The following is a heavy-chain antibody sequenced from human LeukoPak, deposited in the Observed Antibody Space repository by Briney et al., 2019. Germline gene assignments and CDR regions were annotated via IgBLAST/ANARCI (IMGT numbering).Heavy chain of an antibody. CDR3: ATINTVTSRGWSDV. Sequence: GASVKVSCKASGGTFSSYAISRVRQAPGQGLEWMGRIIPILGIANYAQKFQGRVTITADKSTSTAYMELSSLRSEDTAVYYCATINTVTSRGWSDVWGQGTTVTVSS. D-gene: IGHD4-17*01. CDR2: IIPILGIA. CDR1: GGTFSSYA. J-gene: IGHJ6*02. V-gene: IGHV1-69*04.